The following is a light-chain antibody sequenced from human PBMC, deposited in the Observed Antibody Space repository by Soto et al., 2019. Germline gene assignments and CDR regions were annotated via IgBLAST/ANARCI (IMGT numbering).Light chain of an antibody. V-gene: IGKV1-13*02. Sequence: APQLTQSPSSLSASVGDTVTITCRASPGISSALAWYQHKPGKAPKLLIYDASTLASGVPSRFSGSGSWKDFTLTITALQPEDFATYFCQQFNIYPITFGQGTRLEIK. CDR3: QQFNIYPIT. CDR2: DAS. J-gene: IGKJ5*01. CDR1: PGISSA.